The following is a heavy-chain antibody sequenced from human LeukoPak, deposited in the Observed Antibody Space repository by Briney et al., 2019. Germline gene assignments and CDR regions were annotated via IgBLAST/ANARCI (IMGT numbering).Heavy chain of an antibody. CDR1: GYTFTSYD. CDR2: MNPNSGNT. Sequence: ASVKVSCKASGYTFTSYDINWVRQATGQGLEWMGWMNPNSGNTGYAQKFQGRVTMTRNTSISTAYMELSSLRSEDTAVYYCARGRGRRITIFGVVIDNWFDPWGQGTLVTVSS. V-gene: IGHV1-8*01. D-gene: IGHD3-3*01. J-gene: IGHJ5*02. CDR3: ARGRGRRITIFGVVIDNWFDP.